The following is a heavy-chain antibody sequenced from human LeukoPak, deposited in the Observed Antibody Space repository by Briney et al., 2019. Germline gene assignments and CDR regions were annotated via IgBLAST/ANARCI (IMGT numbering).Heavy chain of an antibody. J-gene: IGHJ4*02. Sequence: GGSLRLSCAVSGFTFSAYSMNWVRQAPGKGLEWISSISDDSSHIYYADSVKGRFAISRDNAKNSVYLQMNSLRAEDTAVYYCARNNYYDSRGYDYWGQGTLVTVSS. CDR2: ISDDSSHI. D-gene: IGHD3-22*01. V-gene: IGHV3-21*01. CDR3: ARNNYYDSRGYDY. CDR1: GFTFSAYS.